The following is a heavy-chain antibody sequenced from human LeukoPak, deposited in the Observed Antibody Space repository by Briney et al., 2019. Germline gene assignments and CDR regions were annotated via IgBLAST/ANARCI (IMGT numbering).Heavy chain of an antibody. V-gene: IGHV3-21*04. CDR3: AKDRGDCSSTSCPRSPYYYYYMDV. J-gene: IGHJ6*03. CDR1: GFTFSSYS. CDR2: ISSSSSYI. Sequence: GGSLRLSCAASGFTFSSYSMNWVRQAPGKGLEWVSSISSSSSYIYYADSVKGRFTISRDNPKNTLYLQMNSLRAEDTAVYYCAKDRGDCSSTSCPRSPYYYYYMDVWGKGTTVTVSS. D-gene: IGHD2-2*01.